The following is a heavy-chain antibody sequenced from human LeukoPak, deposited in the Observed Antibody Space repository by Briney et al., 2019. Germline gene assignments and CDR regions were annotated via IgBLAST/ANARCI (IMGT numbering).Heavy chain of an antibody. D-gene: IGHD5-24*01. CDR2: IYSGGST. Sequence: PGGSLRLSCAASGFTVSSNYMSWVRQAPGKGLEWVSVIYSGGSTYYADSVKGRFTISRDNSKNTLYLQMNSLRAEDTAVYYCARGEEMATITFGYWGQGTLVTVSS. CDR3: ARGEEMATITFGY. J-gene: IGHJ4*02. CDR1: GFTVSSNY. V-gene: IGHV3-66*01.